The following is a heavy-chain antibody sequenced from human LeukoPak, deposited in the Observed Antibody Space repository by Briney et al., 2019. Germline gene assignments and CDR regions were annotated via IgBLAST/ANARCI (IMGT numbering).Heavy chain of an antibody. CDR1: GFTFSSYG. V-gene: IGHV3-30*02. D-gene: IGHD6-6*01. J-gene: IGHJ4*02. CDR3: AKVRAPYSSSVMWLFDY. Sequence: GGSLRLSCAASGFTFSSYGMHWVRQAPGKGLEWVAFIRYDGSNKYYADSVKGRFTISRDNSKNTLYLQMNSLRAEDTAVYYCAKVRAPYSSSVMWLFDYWGQGTLVTVSS. CDR2: IRYDGSNK.